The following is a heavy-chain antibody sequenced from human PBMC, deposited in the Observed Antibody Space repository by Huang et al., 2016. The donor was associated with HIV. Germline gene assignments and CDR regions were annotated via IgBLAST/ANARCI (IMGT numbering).Heavy chain of an antibody. D-gene: IGHD3-9*01. J-gene: IGHJ3*02. V-gene: IGHV4-61*09. CDR1: GGSISSGNYY. Sequence: QVQLQESGPGLVKPSQTLSLTCSVSGGSISSGNYYWSWIRQPAGKGLEWIGHIYTSGTTIYNSSLKSRVTRSGATSKNQFALKWSSVTAADTSVYYCARLTGYSTFDIWGHGTVVTVSS. CDR3: ARLTGYSTFDI. CDR2: IYTSGTT.